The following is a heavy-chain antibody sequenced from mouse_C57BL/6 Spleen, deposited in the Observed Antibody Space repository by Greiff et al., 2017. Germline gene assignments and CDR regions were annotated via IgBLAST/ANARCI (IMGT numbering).Heavy chain of an antibody. D-gene: IGHD2-4*01. CDR2: IDPENGDT. Sequence: VKLQQSGAELVRPGASVKLSCTASGFNIKDDYMHWVQQRPEQGLEWIGWIDPENGDTEYASKFQGKATITADTSSNTAYLQLSSLTSEDTAVYYCTGYDYDGGYYFDYWGQGTTRTVSS. V-gene: IGHV14-4*01. J-gene: IGHJ2*01. CDR3: TGYDYDGGYYFDY. CDR1: GFNIKDDY.